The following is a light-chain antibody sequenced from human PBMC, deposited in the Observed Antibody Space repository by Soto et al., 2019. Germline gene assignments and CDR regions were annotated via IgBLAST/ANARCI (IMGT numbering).Light chain of an antibody. CDR3: QQYTNWPPIT. CDR2: GSS. V-gene: IGKV3-15*01. J-gene: IGKJ5*01. CDR1: QSVSSRF. Sequence: EIVMTQSAGTLSVSPGERATLSCRAIQSVSSRFLAWYQQRPGQAPRLLIYGSSTRATGVPARFSGSGSGADFTLTISNLQSEDFAVYYCQQYTNWPPITFGQGTRLE.